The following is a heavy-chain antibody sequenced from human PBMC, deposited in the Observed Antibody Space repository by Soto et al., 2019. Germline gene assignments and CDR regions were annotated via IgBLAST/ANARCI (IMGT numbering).Heavy chain of an antibody. Sequence: TLSLTCAVSCAANVTVGYSWSWMRQPPGEGLQWIGYMYHTGSANYNPSLKGRVTMSFDTSTNDFSLKLTSVTAADTAVYFCARLKGTRYFDFWGPGVLVTSPQ. J-gene: IGHJ4*02. CDR3: ARLKGTRYFDF. CDR2: MYHTGSA. D-gene: IGHD3-10*01. CDR1: CAANVTVGYS. V-gene: IGHV4-30-2*01.